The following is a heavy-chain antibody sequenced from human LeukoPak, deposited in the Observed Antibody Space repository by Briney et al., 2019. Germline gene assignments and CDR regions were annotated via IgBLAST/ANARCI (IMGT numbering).Heavy chain of an antibody. Sequence: GGSLRLSRAASGFTFTNDFMIWVRQAPERGLQWVSAITGSGAGTYYEDSVKGRFTISRDNSKNTLYLQMNSLRAEDTAIYYCAKDPNGDYVGAFDSWGQGTMVTVSS. CDR1: GFTFTNDF. CDR3: AKDPNGDYVGAFDS. J-gene: IGHJ3*02. V-gene: IGHV3-23*01. CDR2: ITGSGAGT. D-gene: IGHD4-17*01.